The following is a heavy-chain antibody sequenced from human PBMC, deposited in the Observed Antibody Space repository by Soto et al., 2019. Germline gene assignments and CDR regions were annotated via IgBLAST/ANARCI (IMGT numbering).Heavy chain of an antibody. V-gene: IGHV1-8*01. CDR2: VNPNNGDT. CDR3: AKVSRKGSAIDFDY. CDR1: GYTFSNYD. Sequence: QVQLVQSGAELKKPGASVKVSCKAAGYTFSNYDMNWVRQATGQGPEWIGWVNPNNGDTGYAQKFQGRVTLPTDISTTTAYMELTSLRSEDTAISLCAKVSRKGSAIDFDYWGQGTLITVSS. J-gene: IGHJ4*02. D-gene: IGHD3-10*01.